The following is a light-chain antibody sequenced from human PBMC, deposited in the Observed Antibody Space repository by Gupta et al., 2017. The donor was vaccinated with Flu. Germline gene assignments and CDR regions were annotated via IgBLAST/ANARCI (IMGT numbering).Light chain of an antibody. V-gene: IGLV1-40*01. CDR1: SSNIGAGYD. CDR2: GTS. Sequence: QSVLTQPPSMSGAPVQRVTISCTGSSSNIGAGYDVHWYQQLPGRAPKVLIYGTSNRPSGVPDRFFGSKSGISASLAITGLQAEDEADYYCQSYDTSLSGWVFGGGTKVTAL. CDR3: QSYDTSLSGWV. J-gene: IGLJ3*02.